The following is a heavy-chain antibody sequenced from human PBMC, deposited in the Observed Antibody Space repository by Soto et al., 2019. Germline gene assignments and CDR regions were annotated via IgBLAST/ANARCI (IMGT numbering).Heavy chain of an antibody. D-gene: IGHD2-8*01. Sequence: QVQLVESGGGVVQPGRSLRLSCAASGFTFSSYGMHWVRQAPGKGLEWVAVISYDGSNKYYADSVKGRFTISRDNSKNTLYLQMNSLRAEDTAVYYCAKDRPGLTTLPGRYYYYGMDVWGQGTSVTVSS. V-gene: IGHV3-30*18. CDR2: ISYDGSNK. CDR3: AKDRPGLTTLPGRYYYYGMDV. CDR1: GFTFSSYG. J-gene: IGHJ6*02.